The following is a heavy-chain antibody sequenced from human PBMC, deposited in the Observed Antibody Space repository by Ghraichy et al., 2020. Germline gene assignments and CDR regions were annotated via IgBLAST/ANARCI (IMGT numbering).Heavy chain of an antibody. CDR2: IYSGGSA. J-gene: IGHJ4*02. D-gene: IGHD6-6*01. V-gene: IGHV3-66*01. CDR1: GVTVSANH. Sequence: GGSLRLSCAASGVTVSANHMSWVRQAPGKGLEWVSVIYSGGSASYADSVKGRFIISRDNSKNTLYLQMNSLRGEDTAVYFCATAAAYSSSSAGVGWGQGTLVTVSS. CDR3: ATAAAYSSSSAGVG.